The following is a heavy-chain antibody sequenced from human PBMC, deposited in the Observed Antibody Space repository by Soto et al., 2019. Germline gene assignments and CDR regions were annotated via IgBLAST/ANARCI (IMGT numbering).Heavy chain of an antibody. J-gene: IGHJ5*01. CDR1: GFTFSSYA. V-gene: IGHV3-23*01. CDR3: AKGRSPSTSCLDS. CDR2: ISGSGGST. D-gene: IGHD2-2*01. Sequence: EVQLLESGGGLVQPGGSLRLSCAASGFTFSSYAMSWVRQAPGKGLEWVSAISGSGGSTYYADSVKGRFTISRDNSKNTLYLQINRLRAEDTAVYYCAKGRSPSTSCLDSWGQGTLVTVSS.